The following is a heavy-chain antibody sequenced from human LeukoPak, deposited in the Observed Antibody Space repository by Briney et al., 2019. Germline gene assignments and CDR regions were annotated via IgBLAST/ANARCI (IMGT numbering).Heavy chain of an antibody. CDR1: GGSFSGHY. V-gene: IGHV4-34*01. CDR2: INHSGRT. Sequence: PSETLSLTCAVHGGSFSGHYWSWIRQPPGKGLEWIGEINHSGRTKYNPSLKSRVTISVDKSKNQFSLKLSSVTAADTAVYYCARDPSSGYGPGYWFDPWGQGTLVTVSS. CDR3: ARDPSSGYGPGYWFDP. D-gene: IGHD5-12*01. J-gene: IGHJ5*02.